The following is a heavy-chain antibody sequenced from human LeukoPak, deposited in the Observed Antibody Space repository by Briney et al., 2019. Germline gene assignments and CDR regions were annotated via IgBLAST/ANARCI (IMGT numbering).Heavy chain of an antibody. CDR3: AKEFHSNWDYGSFVY. D-gene: IGHD4/OR15-4a*01. V-gene: IGHV3-23*01. Sequence: GGSLRLSCAASGFTFSTYAMSWVRQAPGKGLEWVSVISGIGGGTYYADSVKGRFTISRDNSKNTLYLQMNSLRVEDTAVYYCAKEFHSNWDYGSFVYWGQGTLVTVSS. CDR2: ISGIGGGT. J-gene: IGHJ4*02. CDR1: GFTFSTYA.